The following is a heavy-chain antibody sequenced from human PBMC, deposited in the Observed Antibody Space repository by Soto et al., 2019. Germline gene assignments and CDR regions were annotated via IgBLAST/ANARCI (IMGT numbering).Heavy chain of an antibody. V-gene: IGHV4-61*08. CDR3: ARRWGRTFDY. D-gene: IGHD7-27*01. Sequence: PSETLSLTCTVSGGSISSGGYYWSWIRQHPGKGLEWIGYIYYSGSTNYNPSLKSRVTISVDTSKNQFSLKLSSVTAADTAVYYCARRWGRTFDYWGQGTLVTVSS. J-gene: IGHJ4*02. CDR1: GGSISSGGYY. CDR2: IYYSGST.